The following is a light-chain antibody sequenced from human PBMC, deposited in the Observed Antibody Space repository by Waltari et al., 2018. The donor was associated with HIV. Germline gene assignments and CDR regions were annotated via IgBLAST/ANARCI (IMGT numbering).Light chain of an antibody. CDR1: RSNMRADFD. CDR3: QSYDSSLSSYV. J-gene: IGLJ1*01. V-gene: IGLV1-40*01. Sequence: QSVLTPPPSVSGAPGQRVPISCTGSRSNMRADFDVHWYQQLPGIAPKPLIYAATNRHSGVPDRSSGSKSGTSASLAITGLQAEDEADYYCQSYDSSLSSYVFASGTRVTVL. CDR2: AAT.